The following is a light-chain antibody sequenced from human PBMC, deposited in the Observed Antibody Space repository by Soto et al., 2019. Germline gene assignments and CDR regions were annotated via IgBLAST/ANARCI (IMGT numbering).Light chain of an antibody. CDR3: QQYNNWPPYT. J-gene: IGKJ2*01. Sequence: ELVMTQSPATLSVSPGERATLSCRASQSVSSNLAWYQQKSGQAPRLLIYDASTRATGIPTRFSGSGSGTEFTITISSLQSEDFAVYYCQQYNNWPPYTFGQGTKLEIK. V-gene: IGKV3-15*01. CDR1: QSVSSN. CDR2: DAS.